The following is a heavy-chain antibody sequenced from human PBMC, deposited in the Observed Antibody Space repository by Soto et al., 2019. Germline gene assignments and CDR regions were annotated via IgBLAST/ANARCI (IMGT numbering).Heavy chain of an antibody. J-gene: IGHJ4*02. CDR1: GFTLSSYA. Sequence: GGSLRLSCAASGFTLSSYAMHWVRQAPGKGLEWVAVISYDGGNKYYADSVKGRFTISRDNSKNTLYLQMNSPRAEDTAVYYCARADSSGYAPWYWGQGTRVTV. CDR2: ISYDGGNK. CDR3: ARADSSGYAPWY. V-gene: IGHV3-30-3*01. D-gene: IGHD3-22*01.